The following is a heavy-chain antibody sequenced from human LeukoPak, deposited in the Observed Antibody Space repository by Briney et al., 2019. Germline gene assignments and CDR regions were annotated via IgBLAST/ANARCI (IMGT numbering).Heavy chain of an antibody. J-gene: IGHJ4*02. CDR3: ARGPHGNYVDY. CDR2: IYYSGST. CDR1: GGSISSYY. V-gene: IGHV4-59*01. Sequence: SETLSLTCTVSGGSISSYYWSWIRQPPGKGLEWIGYIYYSGSTNYNPSLKSRVTISVDTSKNQFSLKLSSVIAADTAVYHCARGPHGNYVDYWGQGTLVTVSS. D-gene: IGHD2-15*01.